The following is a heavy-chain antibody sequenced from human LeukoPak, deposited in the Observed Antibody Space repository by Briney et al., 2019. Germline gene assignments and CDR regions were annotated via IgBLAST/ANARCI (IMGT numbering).Heavy chain of an antibody. V-gene: IGHV4-34*01. CDR1: GGSFSGYY. CDR2: INHSGST. D-gene: IGHD3-16*01. Sequence: KTSETLSLTCAVYGGSFSGYYWSWIRQPPGKGLEWIGEINHSGSTNYNPSLKSRVTISADTSKNQFSLKLSSVTAADTAVYYCARGLPVITFGGVISPPYDYWGQGTLVTVSS. J-gene: IGHJ4*02. CDR3: ARGLPVITFGGVISPPYDY.